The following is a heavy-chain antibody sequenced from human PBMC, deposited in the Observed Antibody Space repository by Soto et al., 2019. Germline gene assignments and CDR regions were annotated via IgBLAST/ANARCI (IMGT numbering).Heavy chain of an antibody. CDR2: ITHSGTYV. J-gene: IGHJ6*02. CDR1: GFTFTEYS. CDR3: AKDPTAFTYCDKNGYYCSYSGMDV. D-gene: IGHD3-16*01. Sequence: PGGSLRLSCTASGFTFTEYSRSWVRQAPGKGLEWVSSITHSGTYVYYADSGKGRFTLSRDNAKETLYLQMNRLRAEDTAVYYCAKDPTAFTYCDKNGYYCSYSGMDVWGPGTMVTVSS. V-gene: IGHV3-21*01.